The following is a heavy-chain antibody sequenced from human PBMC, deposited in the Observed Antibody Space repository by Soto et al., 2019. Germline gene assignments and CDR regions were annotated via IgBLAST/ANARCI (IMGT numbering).Heavy chain of an antibody. CDR1: GFTFSKYG. CDR3: ATELNDMEAFDI. J-gene: IGHJ3*02. Sequence: QVQLVESGGGVVQPGGSLRLSCVASGFTFSKYGMHWVRQTPGKGLEWVAMTWYDGINKYYADSVKDRFTISRDNSKNTLYLQMNSLRDEDSAVYYCATELNDMEAFDIWGQGTMVTVAS. V-gene: IGHV3-33*01. D-gene: IGHD1-1*01. CDR2: TWYDGINK.